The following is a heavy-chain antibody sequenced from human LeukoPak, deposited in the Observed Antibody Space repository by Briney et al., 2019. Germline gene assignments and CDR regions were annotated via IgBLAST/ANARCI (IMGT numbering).Heavy chain of an antibody. J-gene: IGHJ4*02. Sequence: GGSLRLSCAASRFTFSSYAMSWVRQAPGKGLEWVSTISASGSHTHYADSVKGRFAISRDNARNTLYLQMSSLRADDTAVYYCAKDPGDSSWYFVLWGQGTLVTVSS. V-gene: IGHV3-23*01. CDR1: RFTFSSYA. D-gene: IGHD6-13*01. CDR2: ISASGSHT. CDR3: AKDPGDSSWYFVL.